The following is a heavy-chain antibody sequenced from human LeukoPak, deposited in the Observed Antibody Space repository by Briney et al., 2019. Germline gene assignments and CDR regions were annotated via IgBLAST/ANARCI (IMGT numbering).Heavy chain of an antibody. J-gene: IGHJ4*02. CDR3: AKGRGVNWNPPSVDY. CDR2: IWYDGSNK. D-gene: IGHD1-1*01. Sequence: PGRSLRLSCAASGFTFSSYGMHWVRQAPGKGLEWVAVIWYDGSNKYYADSVKGRFTISRDNSKNTLYLQMNSLRAEDTAVYYCAKGRGVNWNPPSVDYWGQGTLVTVSS. V-gene: IGHV3-33*06. CDR1: GFTFSSYG.